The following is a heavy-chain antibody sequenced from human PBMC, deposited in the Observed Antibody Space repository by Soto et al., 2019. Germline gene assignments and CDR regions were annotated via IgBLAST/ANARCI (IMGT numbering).Heavy chain of an antibody. CDR2: INYDGNEK. CDR3: VRERGGWVICSVTICLDX. Sequence: GGSLRLSFAASGFTFSNYWMSWVRQAPGKGLEWVSNINYDGNEKYKVYSVKVRFTISIDNAQNSLYLQMNNLRVEDTAIYYCVRERGGWVICSVTICLDXWGQGTRVTVSX. D-gene: IGHD2-2*01. J-gene: IGHJ4*02. V-gene: IGHV3-7*03. CDR1: GFTFSNYW.